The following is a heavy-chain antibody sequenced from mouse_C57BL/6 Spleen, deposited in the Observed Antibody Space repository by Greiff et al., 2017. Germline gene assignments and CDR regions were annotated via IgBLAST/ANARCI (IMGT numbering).Heavy chain of an antibody. Sequence: EVMLVESGGGLVQPGGSMKLSCVASGFTFSNYWMNWVRQSPEKGLEWVAQIRLKSDNYATHYAESVKGRFTISRDDSKSSVYLQMNNLRAEDTGIYYCTTAVSYRYFDVWGTGTTVTVSS. CDR3: TTAVSYRYFDV. CDR2: IRLKSDNYAT. V-gene: IGHV6-3*01. CDR1: GFTFSNYW. J-gene: IGHJ1*03. D-gene: IGHD3-3*01.